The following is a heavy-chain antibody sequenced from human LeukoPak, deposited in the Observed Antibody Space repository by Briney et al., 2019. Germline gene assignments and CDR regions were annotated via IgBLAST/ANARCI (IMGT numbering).Heavy chain of an antibody. V-gene: IGHV4-34*01. CDR1: GGSFSGYY. CDR3: ARDTLYYYDSSGYYSRDAFDI. J-gene: IGHJ3*02. Sequence: SETLSLTCAVYGGSFSGYYWSWIRQPPGKGLEWIGEINHSGSTYYNPSLKSRVTISVDTSKNQFSLKLSSVTAADTAVYYCARDTLYYYDSSGYYSRDAFDIWGQGTMVTVSS. D-gene: IGHD3-22*01. CDR2: INHSGST.